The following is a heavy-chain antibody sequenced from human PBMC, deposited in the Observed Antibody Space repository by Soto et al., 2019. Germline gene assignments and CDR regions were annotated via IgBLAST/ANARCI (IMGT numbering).Heavy chain of an antibody. D-gene: IGHD6-19*01. CDR3: ARGLSGWDPYYFDY. Sequence: GGSLRLSCAASGFTFSSYWMSWVRQAPGKGLEWVANIKQDGSEKYYVDSVKGRFTISRDNAKNSLYLQMNSLRAEDTAVYYCARGLSGWDPYYFDYWGQGTLVTVSS. CDR2: IKQDGSEK. V-gene: IGHV3-7*01. CDR1: GFTFSSYW. J-gene: IGHJ4*02.